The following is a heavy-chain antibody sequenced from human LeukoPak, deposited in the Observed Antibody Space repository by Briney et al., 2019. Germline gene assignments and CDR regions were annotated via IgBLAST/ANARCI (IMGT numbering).Heavy chain of an antibody. J-gene: IGHJ4*02. CDR1: GYTFTGYY. CDR2: INPNSGGT. CDR3: ATQYSGSSRLLGY. V-gene: IGHV1-2*06. D-gene: IGHD1-26*01. Sequence: ASVKVSCKASGYTFTGYYMHWVRQAPGQGLEWMGRINPNSGGTSYAQKFQGRVTMTRDTSISTAYMELSRLRSDDTAVYYCATQYSGSSRLLGYWGQGTLVTVSS.